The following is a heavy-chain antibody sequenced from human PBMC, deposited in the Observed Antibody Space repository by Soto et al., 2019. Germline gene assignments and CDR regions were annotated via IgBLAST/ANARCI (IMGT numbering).Heavy chain of an antibody. CDR2: INHSGST. CDR3: ARGSLRNYVWGSYRYGAYWFDP. V-gene: IGHV4-34*01. CDR1: GGSFSGYY. Sequence: QVQLQQWGAGLLKPSETLSLTCAVYGGSFSGYYWSWIRQPPGKGLEWIGEINHSGSTNYNPSLKSRVTISVDTSKNQFSLKLSSVTAADTAVYYCARGSLRNYVWGSYRYGAYWFDPWGQGTLVTVSS. J-gene: IGHJ5*02. D-gene: IGHD3-16*02.